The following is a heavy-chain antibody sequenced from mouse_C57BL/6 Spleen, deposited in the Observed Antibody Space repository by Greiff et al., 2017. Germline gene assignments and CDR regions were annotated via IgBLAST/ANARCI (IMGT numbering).Heavy chain of an antibody. Sequence: VQLQQSGAELARPGASVKLSCKASGYTFTSYGISWVKQRTGQGLEWIGEIYPRSGNTYYNEKFKGKATLTADKSSSTAYMELRSLTSEDSAVYFCAREGSTMVTTGAAYWGQGTLVTVSA. CDR1: GYTFTSYG. V-gene: IGHV1-81*01. CDR2: IYPRSGNT. D-gene: IGHD2-2*01. J-gene: IGHJ3*01. CDR3: AREGSTMVTTGAAY.